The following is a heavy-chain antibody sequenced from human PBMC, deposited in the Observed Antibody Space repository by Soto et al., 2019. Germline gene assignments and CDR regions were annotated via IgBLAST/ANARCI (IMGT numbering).Heavy chain of an antibody. D-gene: IGHD6-6*01. CDR2: VSSTGSFI. CDR3: ARWTNPSTSSSHAFDI. Sequence: EVQLVESGGGLVKPGGSLRLSCAASGFIFSSYSMNWVRQAPGKGLEWISSVSSTGSFIDYTDSLKGRFTITRDNAKSSLSLQMNSLRAEDTALYYCARWTNPSTSSSHAFDIWCQGTMVTVSS. J-gene: IGHJ3*02. CDR1: GFIFSSYS. V-gene: IGHV3-21*06.